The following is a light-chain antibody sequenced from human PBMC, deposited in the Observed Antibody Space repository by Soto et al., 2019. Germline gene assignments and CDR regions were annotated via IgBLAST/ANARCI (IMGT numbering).Light chain of an antibody. J-gene: IGKJ5*01. CDR1: QGISSA. V-gene: IGKV1-13*02. Sequence: AIQLTQSPSSLSASVGDRVTITCRASQGISSALAWYQQKPGKAPKLLIYDASSLESVVPSRFSGSGSGTDFTLTISSLQPEDFATYYCQQFNSYPHACGQGKRLEIK. CDR3: QQFNSYPHA. CDR2: DAS.